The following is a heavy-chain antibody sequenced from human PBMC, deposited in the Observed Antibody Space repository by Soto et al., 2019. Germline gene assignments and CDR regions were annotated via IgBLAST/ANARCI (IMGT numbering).Heavy chain of an antibody. V-gene: IGHV4-30-4*01. J-gene: IGHJ6*02. Sequence: PSETLSLTCSVSGGPISSGYYYGSWIRQPPWKGLEWIGNIYYSGNTDYNPSLKSRLIISIDTSKNQFSLKVGPVTAADKAVYYCASSSVYGMDVWAQGTTVTVYS. CDR2: IYYSGNT. CDR1: GGPISSGYYY. D-gene: IGHD3-10*01. CDR3: ASSSVYGMDV.